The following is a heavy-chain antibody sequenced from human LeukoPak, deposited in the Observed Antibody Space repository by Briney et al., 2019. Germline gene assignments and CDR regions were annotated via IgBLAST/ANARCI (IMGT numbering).Heavy chain of an antibody. CDR2: INEDGSEK. D-gene: IGHD6-25*01. J-gene: IGHJ4*02. CDR3: ATAARRIDY. CDR1: GFRISTYW. V-gene: IGHV3-7*05. Sequence: GGSLRLSCAASGFRISTYWMSWVRQAPGKGLEWVANINEDGSEKYCVDSVKGRFTISRDNAKNSLYLQMNSLRAEDTAVYYCATAARRIDYWGQGILVTVSS.